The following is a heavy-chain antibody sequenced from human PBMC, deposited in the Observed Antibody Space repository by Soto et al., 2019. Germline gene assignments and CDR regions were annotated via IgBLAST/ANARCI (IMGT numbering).Heavy chain of an antibody. J-gene: IGHJ6*02. CDR3: ASGGYTYGFSAMDV. CDR1: GYTFSSSY. CDR2: INPSGFST. Sequence: QVQLVQSGAEVKKPGASVKISCKASGYTFSSSYIHWVRQAPGQGLEWMGLINPSGFSTDYAQTFRGRVNVTRDSSTSTVYMELSSLRSEDTAVYYCASGGYTYGFSAMDVWGPGTTVAVSS. D-gene: IGHD5-18*01. V-gene: IGHV1-46*01.